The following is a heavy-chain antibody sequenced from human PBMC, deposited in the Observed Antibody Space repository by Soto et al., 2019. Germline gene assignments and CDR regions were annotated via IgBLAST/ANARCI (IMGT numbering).Heavy chain of an antibody. CDR3: ARHAFFGIAAAAPMGGYYMDV. CDR1: GGSISSYY. V-gene: IGHV4-59*08. J-gene: IGHJ6*03. D-gene: IGHD6-13*01. CDR2: IYYSGST. Sequence: SETLSLTCTVSGGSISSYYWSWIRQPPGKGLEWIGYIYYSGSTNYNPSLKSRVTISVDTSKNQFSLKLSSVTAADTAVYYCARHAFFGIAAAAPMGGYYMDVWGKGTTVTVSS.